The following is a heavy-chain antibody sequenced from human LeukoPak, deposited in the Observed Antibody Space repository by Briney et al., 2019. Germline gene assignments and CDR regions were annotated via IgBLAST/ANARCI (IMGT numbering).Heavy chain of an antibody. J-gene: IGHJ3*02. D-gene: IGHD3-22*01. Sequence: GSSVKVSCKASGGTFSSYAISWVRQAPGQGLEWMGGIIPIFGTANYAQKFQGRVTITADESTSTAYMELSSLRSEDTAVYYCARDLLRALSGYLPSYAFDIWGQGTMVTVSS. V-gene: IGHV1-69*01. CDR1: GGTFSSYA. CDR3: ARDLLRALSGYLPSYAFDI. CDR2: IIPIFGTA.